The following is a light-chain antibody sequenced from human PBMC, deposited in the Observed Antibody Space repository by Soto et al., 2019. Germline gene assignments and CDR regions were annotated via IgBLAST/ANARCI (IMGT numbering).Light chain of an antibody. CDR3: QQYYNFPRT. CDR1: QTMFYSANNRNY. CDR2: WAS. J-gene: IGKJ1*01. Sequence: DIVMAQSPDSLTVSLGERATINCTSSQTMFYSANNRNYLAWYQQRPGQPPKLLIYWASTRESGVPDRFSGSGSGTDFTLTISSLQTEDVALYYCQQYYNFPRTFGQGTKVDIK. V-gene: IGKV4-1*01.